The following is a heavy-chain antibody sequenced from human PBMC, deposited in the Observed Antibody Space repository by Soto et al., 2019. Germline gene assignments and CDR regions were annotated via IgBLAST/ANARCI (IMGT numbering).Heavy chain of an antibody. CDR1: GGSISSSSYY. Sequence: QLQLQESGPGLVKPSETLSLTCTVSGGSISSSSYYWGWIRQPPGKGLEWIGSIYYSGSTYYNPSLKSRVTISVDTSKNQFSLKLSSVTAADTAVYYCARREAVAGTCWFDPWGKGTLVTVSS. V-gene: IGHV4-39*01. CDR3: ARREAVAGTCWFDP. D-gene: IGHD6-19*01. J-gene: IGHJ5*02. CDR2: IYYSGST.